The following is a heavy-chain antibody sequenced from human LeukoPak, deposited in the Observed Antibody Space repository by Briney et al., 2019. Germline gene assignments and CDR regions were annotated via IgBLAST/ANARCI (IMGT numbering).Heavy chain of an antibody. CDR1: GFTFSSYA. Sequence: GGSLRLSCAASGFTFSSYAMHWVRQAPGKGLEWMAVISYDGSNKYYADSVKGRFTISRDNSKNTLYLQMNSLRAEDTAVYYCARGDYGDYSPVDPWGQGTLVTVSS. CDR2: ISYDGSNK. D-gene: IGHD4-17*01. CDR3: ARGDYGDYSPVDP. J-gene: IGHJ5*02. V-gene: IGHV3-30-3*01.